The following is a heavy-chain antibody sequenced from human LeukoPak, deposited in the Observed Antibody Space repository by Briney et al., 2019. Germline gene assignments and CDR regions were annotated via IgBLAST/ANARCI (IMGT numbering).Heavy chain of an antibody. CDR2: ISYSGST. Sequence: PSETLSHTCTVSGGSIISYYWSWIRQPPGKGLEWIGYISYSGSTNYNPSLKSRVTISVDTSQNQFSLNLSSMTAADTAIYYCARLQRDSTGYWYFDLWGRGTLVTVSS. V-gene: IGHV4-59*08. D-gene: IGHD3-22*01. CDR3: ARLQRDSTGYWYFDL. CDR1: GGSIISYY. J-gene: IGHJ2*01.